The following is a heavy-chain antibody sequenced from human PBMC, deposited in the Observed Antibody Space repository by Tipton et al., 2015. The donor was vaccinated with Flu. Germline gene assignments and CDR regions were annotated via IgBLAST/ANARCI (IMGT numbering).Heavy chain of an antibody. CDR1: GGSISSYY. Sequence: TLSLTCTVSGGSISSYYWSWIRQPLGKGLEWIGYIYYSGSTNYNPSLKSRVTISVDTSKNQFSLKLSSVTAADTAVYYCARGIVGAGALFDPWGQGTLVTVSS. CDR3: ARGIVGAGALFDP. D-gene: IGHD1-26*01. V-gene: IGHV4-59*01. CDR2: IYYSGST. J-gene: IGHJ5*02.